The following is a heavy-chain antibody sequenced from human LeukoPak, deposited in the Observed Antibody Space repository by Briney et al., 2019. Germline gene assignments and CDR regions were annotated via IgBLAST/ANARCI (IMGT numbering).Heavy chain of an antibody. V-gene: IGHV1-69*06. CDR3: ARGRGYSYGYPSRY. J-gene: IGHJ4*02. D-gene: IGHD5-18*01. Sequence: ASVKVSCKASGGTFSSYAISWVRQAPGQGLEWMGGIIPIFGTANYAQKFQGGVTITADKSTSTAYMELSSLRSEDTAVYYCARGRGYSYGYPSRYWGQGTLVTVSS. CDR1: GGTFSSYA. CDR2: IIPIFGTA.